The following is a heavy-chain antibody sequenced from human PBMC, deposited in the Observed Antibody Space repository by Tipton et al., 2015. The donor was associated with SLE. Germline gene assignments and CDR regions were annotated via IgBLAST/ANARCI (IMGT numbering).Heavy chain of an antibody. J-gene: IGHJ4*02. CDR3: AKNLGGEDF. V-gene: IGHV1-2*02. CDR1: GYPFIGYY. CDR2: INPNSGVT. D-gene: IGHD3-10*01. Sequence: QLVQSGAEVKKPGASVKVSCKASGYPFIGYYMHWVRQAPGQGLEWMGWINPNSGVTKYAQKFQGRVTMTRDTSISTAYMDPSSLRSAGTAVYSCAKNLGGEDFWGQGALVTVSS.